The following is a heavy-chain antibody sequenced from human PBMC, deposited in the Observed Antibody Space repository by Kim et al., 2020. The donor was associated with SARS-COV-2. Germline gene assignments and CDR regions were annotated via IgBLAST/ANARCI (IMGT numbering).Heavy chain of an antibody. CDR3: ATGDIAAAGPFYFDY. V-gene: IGHV1-24*01. Sequence: ASVKVSCKVSGYTLTELSMHWVRQAPGKGLEWMGGFDPEDGETIYAQKFQGRVTMTEDTSTDTAYMELSSLRSEDTAVYYCATGDIAAAGPFYFDYWGQGTLVTVSS. J-gene: IGHJ4*02. CDR1: GYTLTELS. D-gene: IGHD6-13*01. CDR2: FDPEDGET.